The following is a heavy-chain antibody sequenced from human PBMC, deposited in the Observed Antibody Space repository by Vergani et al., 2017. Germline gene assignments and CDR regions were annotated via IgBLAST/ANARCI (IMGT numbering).Heavy chain of an antibody. V-gene: IGHV1-69*12. CDR1: GGTFSSYA. J-gene: IGHJ4*02. CDR3: ARDDCSGGSCYEDGY. Sequence: QVQLVQSGAEVKKPRSSVKVSCKASGGTFSSYAISWVRQAPGQGLEWMGGIIPIFGTANYAQQFQGRVTITADESTSTAYMELSSLRSEDTAVYYCARDDCSGGSCYEDGYWGQGTLVTVSS. D-gene: IGHD2-15*01. CDR2: IIPIFGTA.